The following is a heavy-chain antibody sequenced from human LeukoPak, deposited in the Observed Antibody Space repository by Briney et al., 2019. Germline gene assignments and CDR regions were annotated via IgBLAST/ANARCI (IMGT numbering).Heavy chain of an antibody. D-gene: IGHD2-15*01. CDR2: ISGSGGST. CDR3: AKDAATTPAFDY. J-gene: IGHJ4*02. CDR1: AFTFSSYA. V-gene: IGHV3-23*01. Sequence: GVSLTLSSAASAFTFSSYAMSWVPQAPGKGLEWFSAISGSGGSTYYADSVKVRFTISRDNSKNTLYLQMNSLRAEDTAVYYCAKDAATTPAFDYWGQGTLVTVSS.